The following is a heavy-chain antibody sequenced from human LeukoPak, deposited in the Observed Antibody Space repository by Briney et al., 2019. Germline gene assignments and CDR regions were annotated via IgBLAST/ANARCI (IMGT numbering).Heavy chain of an antibody. V-gene: IGHV4-39*02. Sequence: PSETLSLTCTVSGGSINSSGYYWGWIRQPPGKGLEWIGSIYYSGSTYYNPSLKSRVTIAVDTSKNQFSLKLSSVTAADTAVYYCARDGIQLWGIDYWGQGTLVTVSS. D-gene: IGHD5-18*01. CDR1: GGSINSSGYY. CDR2: IYYSGST. CDR3: ARDGIQLWGIDY. J-gene: IGHJ4*02.